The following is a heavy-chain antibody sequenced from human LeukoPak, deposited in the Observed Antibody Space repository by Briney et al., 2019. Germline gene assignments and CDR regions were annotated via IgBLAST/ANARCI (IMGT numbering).Heavy chain of an antibody. CDR1: GFTFSDYY. CDR2: ISSRSSYT. J-gene: IGHJ4*02. CDR3: ARDSPGITIFGVVTPN. Sequence: GGSLRLSCAASGFTFSDYYMNWIRQAPGKGLEWVSYISSRSSYTDYADSVKGRFTISRDNAKNSLYLQMNSLRAEDTAVYYCARDSPGITIFGVVTPNGGQGTLVTVSS. D-gene: IGHD3-3*01. V-gene: IGHV3-11*05.